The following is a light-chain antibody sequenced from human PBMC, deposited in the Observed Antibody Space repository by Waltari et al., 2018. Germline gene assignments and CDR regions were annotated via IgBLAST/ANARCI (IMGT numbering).Light chain of an antibody. V-gene: IGKV1-NL1*01. CDR1: QGISNS. J-gene: IGKJ4*01. CDR3: QLYYGVLLT. CDR2: AAS. Sequence: DLQLTQSPSSLSASVGDTVTITCRARQGISNSLAWYQQKPGEAPKLLLSAASRLESGVPSRFSGSGSVTDYAPTISRLQHEERATYFGQLYYGVLLTFGGGTKVEIK.